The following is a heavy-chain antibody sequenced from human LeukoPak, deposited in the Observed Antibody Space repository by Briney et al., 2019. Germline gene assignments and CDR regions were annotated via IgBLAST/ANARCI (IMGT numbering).Heavy chain of an antibody. J-gene: IGHJ5*02. Sequence: GRSLSLSCALSGFTVTSNYMRWVRQPAGGGLGRVSVTYSGVSTYYADSVKGRFTISRDNSKNTLYLQRNSRRAEDTAVYYCARTVGYGDYHWFDPWGQGTLVTVSS. V-gene: IGHV3-53*01. CDR1: GFTVTSNY. CDR2: TYSGVST. CDR3: ARTVGYGDYHWFDP. D-gene: IGHD4-17*01.